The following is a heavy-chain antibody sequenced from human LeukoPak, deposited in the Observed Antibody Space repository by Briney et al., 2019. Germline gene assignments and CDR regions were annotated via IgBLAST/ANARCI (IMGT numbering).Heavy chain of an antibody. Sequence: PGGSLRLSCAASEFTFSDYYMSWIRQARGKGLEWVSYISSSGSTIYYADSVKGRFTISRDNSKNTMYLQMNSLRVEDTAIYYCARGSGFETGDYWGQGTLVTVSS. CDR2: ISSSGSTI. J-gene: IGHJ4*02. V-gene: IGHV3-11*01. CDR3: ARGSGFETGDY. CDR1: EFTFSDYY. D-gene: IGHD5-12*01.